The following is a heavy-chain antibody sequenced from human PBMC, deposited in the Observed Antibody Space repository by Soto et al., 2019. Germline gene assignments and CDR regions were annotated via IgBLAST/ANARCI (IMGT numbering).Heavy chain of an antibody. J-gene: IGHJ4*02. CDR2: ISGSGGGS. CDR3: AKGGHDILTGYQFDY. D-gene: IGHD3-9*01. CDR1: GFTFSNYA. Sequence: GGSLRLSCAVSGFTFSNYALIWVRQAPGKGLEWVSVISGSGGGSYYADSVKGRFTISRDFSKNTLYLQMHSLRAEDTAVYYCAKGGHDILTGYQFDYWGPGTLVTVSS. V-gene: IGHV3-23*01.